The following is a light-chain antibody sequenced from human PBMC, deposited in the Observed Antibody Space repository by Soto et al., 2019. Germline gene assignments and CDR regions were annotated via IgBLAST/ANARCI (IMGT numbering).Light chain of an antibody. CDR3: QQSYSTPYT. CDR1: QSISSY. V-gene: IGKV1-39*01. CDR2: AGS. Sequence: DIQMTQSPSSLSASVGDRVTITCRASQSISSYLNWYQQKPGKAPKLLIYAGSSLQSGVPSRFSSSGSGTDFTLTIRMLQPEDFATYYCQQSYSTPYTFGQRNKLEIK. J-gene: IGKJ2*01.